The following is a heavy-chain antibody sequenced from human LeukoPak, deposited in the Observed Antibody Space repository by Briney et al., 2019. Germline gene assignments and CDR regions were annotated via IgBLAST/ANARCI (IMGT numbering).Heavy chain of an antibody. D-gene: IGHD2-2*02. V-gene: IGHV3-30*18. Sequence: PGGSLRLSCAASGFTFSSYGMHWVRQAPGKGLEWAAVISYDGGNKYYADSVKGRFTISRDNSKNTLYLQMNSLRAEDTAVYYCAKEAVVVPAAISYYYYGMDVWGQGTTVTVSS. CDR3: AKEAVVVPAAISYYYYGMDV. CDR2: ISYDGGNK. J-gene: IGHJ6*02. CDR1: GFTFSSYG.